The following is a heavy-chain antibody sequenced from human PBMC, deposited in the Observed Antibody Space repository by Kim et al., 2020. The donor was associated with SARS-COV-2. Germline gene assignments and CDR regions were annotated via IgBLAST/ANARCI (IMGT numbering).Heavy chain of an antibody. J-gene: IGHJ4*02. CDR1: GFTFSSNA. CDR2: ISGGT. CDR3: AKDLVDSSGYWACDY. V-gene: IGHV3-23*01. D-gene: IGHD3-22*01. Sequence: GGSLRLSCAASGFTFSSNAMSWVRQAPGKGLEWVSGISGGTYYADSVKGRFTISRDNSKNTVYVQMNSLRAEDTAVYYCAKDLVDSSGYWACDYWGQGTLVTVSS.